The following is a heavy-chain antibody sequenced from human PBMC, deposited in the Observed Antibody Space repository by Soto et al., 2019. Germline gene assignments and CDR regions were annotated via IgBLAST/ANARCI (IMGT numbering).Heavy chain of an antibody. Sequence: QVQLVESGGGVVQPGRSLRLSCAASGFTFSSYGMHWVRQAPGKGLEWVAVISYNGSNKYYADSVKSRFTISRDNSKNTLYLQMNSLRAEDTAVYYCAKDLNWYFDLWGRGTLVTVSS. J-gene: IGHJ2*01. CDR3: AKDLNWYFDL. CDR2: ISYNGSNK. V-gene: IGHV3-30*18. CDR1: GFTFSSYG.